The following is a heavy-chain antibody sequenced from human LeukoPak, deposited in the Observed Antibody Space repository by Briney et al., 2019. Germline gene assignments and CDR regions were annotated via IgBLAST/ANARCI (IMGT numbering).Heavy chain of an antibody. Sequence: SETLSLTCTVSGGSISSYYWSWIRQPPGKGLEWIGSIYHSGSTYYNPSLKSRVTISVDTSKNQFSLKLSSVTAADTAVYYCARVRYYYGSGSYLGFDYWGQGTLVTVSS. J-gene: IGHJ4*02. CDR3: ARVRYYYGSGSYLGFDY. CDR2: IYHSGST. CDR1: GGSISSYY. V-gene: IGHV4-38-2*02. D-gene: IGHD3-10*01.